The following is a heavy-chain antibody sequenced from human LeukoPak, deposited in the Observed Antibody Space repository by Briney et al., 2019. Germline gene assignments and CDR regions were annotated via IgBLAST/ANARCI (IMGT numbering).Heavy chain of an antibody. CDR3: ARVFLPGRYDSSGYLDY. CDR2: ISSSRSTI. CDR1: GFTFSSYS. Sequence: RSGGSLRLSCAASGFTFSSYSTNWVRQAPGKGLEWVSYISSSRSTIYYADSVKGRFTISRDNAKNSLYLQMNSLRAEDTAVYYCARVFLPGRYDSSGYLDYWGQGTLVTVSS. J-gene: IGHJ4*02. D-gene: IGHD3-22*01. V-gene: IGHV3-48*01.